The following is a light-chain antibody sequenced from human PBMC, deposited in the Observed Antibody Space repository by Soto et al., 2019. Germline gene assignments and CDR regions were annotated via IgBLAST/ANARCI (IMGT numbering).Light chain of an antibody. CDR2: KVS. CDR3: MKATQYQPYT. CDR1: QSLVHSDGNTY. V-gene: IGKV2-24*01. J-gene: IGKJ2*01. Sequence: DVVMTQTPLSSPVTLGQPASISCRSSQSLVHSDGNTYLNWLHQRPGQPPRLLIYKVSNRFSGVQDRFSGSGAGTDFTMHISRVEAEDVGIYYCMKATQYQPYTFGQGTKLEIK.